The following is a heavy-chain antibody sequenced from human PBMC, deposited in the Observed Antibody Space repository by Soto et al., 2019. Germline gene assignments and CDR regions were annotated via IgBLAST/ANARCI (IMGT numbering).Heavy chain of an antibody. V-gene: IGHV3-21*01. D-gene: IGHD2-21*01. CDR3: AVGEETESPYFGN. CDR2: ISSSSSFI. Sequence: EVQLLESGGGLVKPGGSLRLSCTASGFTFSSYSMNWVRRAPGKGLEWVSSISSSSSFIYSAGSVKGRFTISRDNAKNSLYLQMDSLRAEDTAVYYCAVGEETESPYFGNWGQGTLVTVSS. J-gene: IGHJ4*02. CDR1: GFTFSSYS.